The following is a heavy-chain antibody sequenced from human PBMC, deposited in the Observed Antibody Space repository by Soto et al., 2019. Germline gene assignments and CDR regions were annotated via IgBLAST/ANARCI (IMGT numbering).Heavy chain of an antibody. CDR1: GASINNFAYY. D-gene: IGHD3-10*01. CDR2: VYYNENT. J-gene: IGHJ5*01. CDR3: ARRERYYGSPGWFDP. V-gene: IGHV4-39*01. Sequence: PSETLSLTCSVSGASINNFAYYWGWIRQPPGKGLEWIGTVYYNENTYYNPSLKSRVAISVDTAKNQFSLNLRSVTAADTAIYFCARRERYYGSPGWFDPWGQGNLVTVSS.